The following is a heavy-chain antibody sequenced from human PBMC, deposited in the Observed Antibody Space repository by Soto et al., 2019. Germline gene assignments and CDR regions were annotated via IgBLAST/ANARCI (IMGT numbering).Heavy chain of an antibody. CDR2: IIPIFGTA. J-gene: IGHJ5*02. D-gene: IGHD2-2*01. CDR3: ALVVQAAIWFDP. CDR1: GGTFSSYA. Sequence: SVKVSCKASGGTFSSYAISWVRQAPGQGLEWMGGIIPIFGTANYAQKFQGRVTITADKSTSTAYMELSSLRSEDTAVYYCALVVQAAIWFDPWGQGTLVTVSS. V-gene: IGHV1-69*06.